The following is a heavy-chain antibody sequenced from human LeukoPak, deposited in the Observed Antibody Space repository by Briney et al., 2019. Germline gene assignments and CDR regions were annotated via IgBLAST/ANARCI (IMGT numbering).Heavy chain of an antibody. V-gene: IGHV1-2*04. CDR3: ARDQSPYYYGSGSREYYYGMDV. J-gene: IGHJ6*02. D-gene: IGHD3-10*01. CDR2: INPNSGGT. Sequence: ASVKVSCKASGYTFTGYYMHWVRQAPGQGLEWMGWINPNSGGTNYAQKFQGWVTMTRDTSISTAYMELSRLRSDDTAVYYCARDQSPYYYGSGSREYYYGMDVWGQGTTVTVSS. CDR1: GYTFTGYY.